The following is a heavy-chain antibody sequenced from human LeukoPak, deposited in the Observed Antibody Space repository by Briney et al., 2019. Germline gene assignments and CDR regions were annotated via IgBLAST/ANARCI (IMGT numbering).Heavy chain of an antibody. V-gene: IGHV3-30*04. CDR2: LSYDGTDK. Sequence: GGSLRLSCAASGFTFTTFPMHWVRQPPGKGLEWVAVLSYDGTDKYYAVSVKGRFTISRDNSKSTLYLQMDSLRAEDTAVYYCASPNSMAGTHYFHYWGQGTLVTVSS. CDR1: GFTFTTFP. CDR3: ASPNSMAGTHYFHY. J-gene: IGHJ4*02. D-gene: IGHD6-19*01.